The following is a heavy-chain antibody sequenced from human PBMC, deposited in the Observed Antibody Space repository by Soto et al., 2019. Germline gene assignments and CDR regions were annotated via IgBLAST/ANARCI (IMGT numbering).Heavy chain of an antibody. CDR2: MSPGGNSQ. D-gene: IGHD1-7*01. CDR3: AKDRNYPRDQFHY. J-gene: IGHJ4*02. V-gene: IGHV3-30-3*01. Sequence: PGGSLRLSCAAPGFNFNIHALHWIRQAPGEGLEWVAVMSPGGNSQYYADSVKGRFTISRDTSKSTLYLQMTSLRPEDTAVYYCAKDRNYPRDQFHYWGQGTLVTVSS. CDR1: GFNFNIHA.